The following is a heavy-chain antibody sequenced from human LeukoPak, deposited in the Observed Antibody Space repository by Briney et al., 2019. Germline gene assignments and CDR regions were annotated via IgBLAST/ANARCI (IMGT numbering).Heavy chain of an antibody. CDR2: IWSHGNIK. CDR1: GFSFSSYG. CDR3: ARDSAADDNDFDV. V-gene: IGHV3-33*01. J-gene: IGHJ3*01. Sequence: GRSLTLSCIPSGFSFSSYGMHWVRQAPGKGLEWVAVIWSHGNIKHHSDSVEGRFAISRDNSKNILYLQMNNLRAEDTALYYCARDSAADDNDFDVWGQGTMVTVSS. D-gene: IGHD6-25*01.